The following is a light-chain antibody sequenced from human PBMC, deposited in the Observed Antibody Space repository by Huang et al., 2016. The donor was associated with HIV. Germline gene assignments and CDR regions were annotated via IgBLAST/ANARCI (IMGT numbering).Light chain of an antibody. Sequence: EVVLTQSPDTLSLSPGERATLSCRASQSLGSSSLAWYQQKPGQAPRLLIYATSTRPTGIPDRFSGSGSGTDFSLTVTILEPEDFAVYYCQRYGSSPPYTFGQGTKLEI. V-gene: IGKV3-20*01. CDR3: QRYGSSPPYT. CDR1: QSLGSSS. CDR2: ATS. J-gene: IGKJ2*01.